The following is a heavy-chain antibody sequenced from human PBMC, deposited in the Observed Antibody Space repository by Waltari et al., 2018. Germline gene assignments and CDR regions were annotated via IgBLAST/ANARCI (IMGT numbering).Heavy chain of an antibody. J-gene: IGHJ6*02. V-gene: IGHV5-51*01. CDR2: IYPGDSDT. CDR3: ARQGGREQWLAPVYYYGMDV. CDR1: GYSFTSSW. D-gene: IGHD6-19*01. Sequence: EVQLVQSGAEVKKPGESLKISCTGSGYSFTSSWIGWVRQMPGKGLEWMGIIYPGDSDTRYSPSFQGQVTISADKSISTAYLQWSSLKASDTAMYYCARQGGREQWLAPVYYYGMDVWGQGTTVTVSS.